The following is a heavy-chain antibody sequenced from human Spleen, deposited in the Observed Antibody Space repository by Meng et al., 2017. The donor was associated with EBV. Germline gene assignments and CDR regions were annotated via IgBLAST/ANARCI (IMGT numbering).Heavy chain of an antibody. D-gene: IGHD3-16*02. Sequence: HVDVGQSGCEVKKPGASVKVSCKVSGDGLTSHYIHWVRQAPGQGLEWMGIVNAGGDNKWYAQKFQGRGTLTRDTSTSTVYMELSSLRSDDTAVYYCARDVSNSYTWWALDYWGQGTLVTVSS. CDR3: ARDVSNSYTWWALDY. CDR1: GDGLTSHY. V-gene: IGHV1-46*01. J-gene: IGHJ4*02. CDR2: VNAGGDNK.